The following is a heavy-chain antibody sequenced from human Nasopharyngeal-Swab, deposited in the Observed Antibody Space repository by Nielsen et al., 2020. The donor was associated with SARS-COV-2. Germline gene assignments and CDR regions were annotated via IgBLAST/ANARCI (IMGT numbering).Heavy chain of an antibody. V-gene: IGHV4-39*01. CDR3: ARTPLNTVPTIHYDYYFDY. CDR1: GASTSSSDHY. CDR2: IYYSGST. J-gene: IGHJ4*02. D-gene: IGHD5-12*01. Sequence: SETLSPTCTVSGASTSSSDHYWGWIRQPPGKGLEWIGSIYYSGSTYYNPSLKSRVTISGATSKKQFSLNLSSVTAADTAVYYCARTPLNTVPTIHYDYYFDYWGQGTLVTVSS.